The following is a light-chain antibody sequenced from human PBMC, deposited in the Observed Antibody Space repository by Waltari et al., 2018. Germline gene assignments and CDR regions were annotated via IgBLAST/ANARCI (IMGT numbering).Light chain of an antibody. CDR1: SSDVGNYKR. Sequence: QSALTQPASVSGSPGQSNTISCTGTSSDVGNYKRVSWYQQHPGQAPKLMIYAFSKRPSGVSDRFSGSKSGDMASLTISGLQPEDEAEYFCSSYAGSSKGVFGGGTKVTVL. CDR2: AFS. J-gene: IGLJ2*01. CDR3: SSYAGSSKGV. V-gene: IGLV2-23*02.